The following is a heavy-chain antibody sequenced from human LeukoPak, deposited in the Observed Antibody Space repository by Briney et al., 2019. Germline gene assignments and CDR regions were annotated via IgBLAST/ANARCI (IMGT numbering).Heavy chain of an antibody. Sequence: PSETLSLTCTVSGASISSGGYYWGWIRQPPGKGLEWIGAYYYTGTTYSNPSLKSRVTISVDTSKNQFSLNLTSVTAADTAVYYCARPRGFSYGKGGVLGIDYWGQGSVVTVSS. CDR1: GASISSGGYY. CDR2: YYYTGTT. V-gene: IGHV4-39*01. CDR3: ARPRGFSYGKGGVLGIDY. D-gene: IGHD5-18*01. J-gene: IGHJ4*02.